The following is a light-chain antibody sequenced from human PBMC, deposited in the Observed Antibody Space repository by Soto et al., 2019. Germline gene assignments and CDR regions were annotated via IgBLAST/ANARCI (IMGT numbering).Light chain of an antibody. J-gene: IGKJ1*01. CDR3: KQYNNWPET. V-gene: IGKV3-15*01. CDR1: QSVSSY. Sequence: EIVLTQSPGSLSLSPGERATLSCRASQSVSSYLAWYQQKPGQAPRILIYGASTRATGITARFSGSGSGTEFTLTISRLQSEDFAVYYCKQYNNWPETFGQGTKVEIK. CDR2: GAS.